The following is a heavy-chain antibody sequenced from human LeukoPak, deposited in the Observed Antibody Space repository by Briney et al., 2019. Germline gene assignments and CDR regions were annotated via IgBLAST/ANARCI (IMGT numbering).Heavy chain of an antibody. V-gene: IGHV3-23*01. CDR1: GFTFSSYA. CDR2: ISGSGGST. Sequence: GGSLRLSCAASGFTFSSYAMSWVRQAPGKGLEWVSAISGSGGSTYYADSVNGRFTISRDNSRNTVYLHMNSLRAEDTAVYYCAKKGQAGTGRNYMDVWGKGTTVTVAS. D-gene: IGHD1-1*01. CDR3: AKKGQAGTGRNYMDV. J-gene: IGHJ6*03.